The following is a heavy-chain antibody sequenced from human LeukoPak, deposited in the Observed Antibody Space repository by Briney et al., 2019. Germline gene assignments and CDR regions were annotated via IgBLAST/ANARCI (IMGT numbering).Heavy chain of an antibody. Sequence: GASVKVSCKASGYTFISYAMNWVRQAPGQGLEWMGWINTNTGNPTYAQGFTGRFVFSLDTSVSTAYLQISSLKAEDTAVYYCARLLSYGRYYYYYMDVWGKGTTVTVSS. V-gene: IGHV7-4-1*02. CDR2: INTNTGNP. J-gene: IGHJ6*03. CDR1: GYTFISYA. D-gene: IGHD5-18*01. CDR3: ARLLSYGRYYYYYMDV.